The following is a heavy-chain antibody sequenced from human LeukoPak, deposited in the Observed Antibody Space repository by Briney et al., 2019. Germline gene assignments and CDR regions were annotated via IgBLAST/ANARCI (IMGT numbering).Heavy chain of an antibody. D-gene: IGHD2-21*01. CDR2: INGGGSPI. CDR3: VRDNPRCCGVIPANIDDY. J-gene: IGHJ4*02. V-gene: IGHV3-48*01. CDR1: GFTFSRDS. Sequence: GGSLRLSCAASGFTFSRDSMNCVRQAPGKGLEWVSYINGGGSPIFYADSVRGRFTISRDNAKNSLHLQMNSLRAEDTAVYYCVRDNPRCCGVIPANIDDYWGQGTLVTVSS.